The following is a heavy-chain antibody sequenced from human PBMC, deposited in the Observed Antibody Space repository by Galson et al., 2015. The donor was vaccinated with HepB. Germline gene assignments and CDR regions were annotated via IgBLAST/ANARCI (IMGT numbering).Heavy chain of an antibody. J-gene: IGHJ6*02. D-gene: IGHD5-24*01. CDR2: IIPIFAIT. CDR3: ARVEMATILSNYYGMDV. V-gene: IGHV1-69*13. Sequence: SVKVSCKASGGTFSSYAISWVRQAPGQGLEWMGGIIPIFAITNYAQKFQGRVTITADESTSTAYMEVSSLRSEDTAVYYCARVEMATILSNYYGMDVWGRGTTVTVSS. CDR1: GGTFSSYA.